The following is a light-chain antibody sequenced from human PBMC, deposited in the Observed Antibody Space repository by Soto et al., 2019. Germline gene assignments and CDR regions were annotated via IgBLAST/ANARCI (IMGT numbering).Light chain of an antibody. V-gene: IGLV7-43*01. CDR3: LLYYGGAWV. CDR1: TGAVTSGYF. Sequence: QTVVTQEPSLTVSPGGTVTLTCASSTGAVTSGYFPGWFQQKPGQAPRALIYGASNKQSWTPARFSGSLLGGKAALTLSGVQPEDEAEYYRLLYYGGAWVFGGGTKLTVL. CDR2: GAS. J-gene: IGLJ3*02.